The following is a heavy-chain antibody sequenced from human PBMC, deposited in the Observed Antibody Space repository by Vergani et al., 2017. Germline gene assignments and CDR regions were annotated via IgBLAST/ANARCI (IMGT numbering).Heavy chain of an antibody. Sequence: EVQLVESGGGLVQPGGSLRLSCAASGFSLSRFWMSWVRQAPEKGLEWVAHISPDGSATSYVDSVKGRFTISRDNTKNSLSLQMSGLRVEDTAVYYCARERTDYGDPMERMFDPWGQGTLVTVSS. CDR3: ARERTDYGDPMERMFDP. J-gene: IGHJ5*02. D-gene: IGHD4-17*01. CDR1: GFSLSRFW. V-gene: IGHV3-7*01. CDR2: ISPDGSAT.